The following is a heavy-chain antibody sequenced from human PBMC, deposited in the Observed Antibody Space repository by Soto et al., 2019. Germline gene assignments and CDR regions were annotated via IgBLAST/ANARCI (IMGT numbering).Heavy chain of an antibody. Sequence: QLQLQESGSGLVKPSQTLSLTCAVSGGSISSGGYSWSWIRQPPGKGLEWIGYIYHSGSTYYNPALKSGVTISVDRSKKQSSLKLGAGTAADTAGYYGAEGGGQRRDYWGQGTLVTVSS. J-gene: IGHJ4*02. D-gene: IGHD1-1*01. CDR1: GGSISSGGYS. CDR3: AEGGGQRRDY. V-gene: IGHV4-30-2*01. CDR2: IYHSGST.